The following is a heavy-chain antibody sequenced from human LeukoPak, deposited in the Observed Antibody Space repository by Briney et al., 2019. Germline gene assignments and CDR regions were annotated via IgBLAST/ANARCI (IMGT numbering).Heavy chain of an antibody. Sequence: GGSLRLSCVVSGFTFSSYWMSWVRQAPGKGLEWVSAISGSGGSTYYADSVKGRFTISRDNSKNTLYLQMNSLRAEDTAVYYCAEISGLYSSSWYSPYFDYWGQGTLVTVSS. D-gene: IGHD6-13*01. CDR2: ISGSGGST. CDR3: AEISGLYSSSWYSPYFDY. J-gene: IGHJ4*02. CDR1: GFTFSSYW. V-gene: IGHV3-23*01.